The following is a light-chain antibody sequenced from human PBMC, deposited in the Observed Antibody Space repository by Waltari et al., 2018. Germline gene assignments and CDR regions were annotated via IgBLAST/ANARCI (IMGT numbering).Light chain of an antibody. CDR2: GVN. CDR3: ASCTDTIPPVV. Sequence: QSALTQPASVSGSPGQSITISCTGTSRDIGLYNCVSWYQLHPGEAPTLILYGVNSRPSAVSNRCSGSNAGNTASLTISGLQGDDEADYFCASCTDTIPPVVFGGGTMLTVL. CDR1: SRDIGLYNC. J-gene: IGLJ2*01. V-gene: IGLV2-14*01.